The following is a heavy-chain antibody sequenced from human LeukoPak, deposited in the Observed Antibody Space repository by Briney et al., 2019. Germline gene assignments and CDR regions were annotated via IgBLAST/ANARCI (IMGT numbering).Heavy chain of an antibody. D-gene: IGHD3-22*01. J-gene: IGHJ4*02. CDR3: SRDPRSGYHDY. V-gene: IGHV1-3*01. Sequence: ASVKVSCKASGYTFTSYDINWVRQAPGQRLEWMGWINAGDGNTKYSQKLQGRVTIIRDTSATTAYMELSSLTSEDTAVYYCSRDPRSGYHDYWGQGTLVTVSS. CDR1: GYTFTSYD. CDR2: INAGDGNT.